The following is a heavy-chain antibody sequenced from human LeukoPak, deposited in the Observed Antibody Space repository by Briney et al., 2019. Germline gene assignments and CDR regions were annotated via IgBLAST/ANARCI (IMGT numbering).Heavy chain of an antibody. CDR1: GYNFTSYW. D-gene: IGHD7-27*01. J-gene: IGHJ4*02. V-gene: IGHV5-51*01. CDR3: ARPPTNWGSSDY. CDR2: IYPGDSET. Sequence: GESLTISCKGSGYNFTSYWIGWVRQMPGKGLEWMGIIYPGDSETRYSPSFQGQVTISADKSISTAYLQWSSLKASDTAMYYCARPPTNWGSSDYWGQGTLVTVSS.